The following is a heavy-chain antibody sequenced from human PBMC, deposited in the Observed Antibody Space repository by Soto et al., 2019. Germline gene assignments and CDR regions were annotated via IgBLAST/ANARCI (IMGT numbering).Heavy chain of an antibody. Sequence: GASVKVSCKASGYTFTSYGISWVRQAPGQGLEWMGWISAYNGNTNYAQKLQGRVTMTTDTSTSTAYMELRSLRSDDAAVYYCARLDYDSSGYYYYFDYWGQGTLVTVSS. CDR1: GYTFTSYG. D-gene: IGHD3-22*01. V-gene: IGHV1-18*01. J-gene: IGHJ4*02. CDR2: ISAYNGNT. CDR3: ARLDYDSSGYYYYFDY.